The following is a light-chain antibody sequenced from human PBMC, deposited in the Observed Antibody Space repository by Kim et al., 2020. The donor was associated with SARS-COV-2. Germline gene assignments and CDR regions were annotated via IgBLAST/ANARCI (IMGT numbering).Light chain of an antibody. CDR2: GAS. Sequence: PGERATVSCRASQSVTNNYLAWYQQKPGQAPRLLIYGASSRFTGIPDRFSGSGSGTDFTLIISRLEPEDFAVYYCQQYGSGRTFGQRTKVDIK. J-gene: IGKJ1*01. CDR1: QSVTNNY. CDR3: QQYGSGRT. V-gene: IGKV3-20*01.